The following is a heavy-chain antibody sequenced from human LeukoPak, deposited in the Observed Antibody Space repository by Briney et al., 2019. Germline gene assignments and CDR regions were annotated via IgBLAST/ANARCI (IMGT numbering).Heavy chain of an antibody. CDR3: ARAPSSSSSYYYYYYMDV. V-gene: IGHV1-46*01. D-gene: IGHD6-6*01. J-gene: IGHJ6*03. CDR2: INPSGGST. CDR1: GYTFTSYY. Sequence: RASVKVSCKAYGYTFTSYYMHWVRQAPGQGLEWMGIINPSGGSTSYAQKFQGRVTMTRDMSTSTVYMELSSLRSEDTAVYYCARAPSSSSSYYYYYYMDVWGKGTTVTVSS.